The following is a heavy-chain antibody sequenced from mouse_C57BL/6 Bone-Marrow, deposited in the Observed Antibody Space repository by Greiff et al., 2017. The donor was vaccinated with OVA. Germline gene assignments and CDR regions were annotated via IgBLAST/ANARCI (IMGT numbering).Heavy chain of an antibody. J-gene: IGHJ3*01. V-gene: IGHV1-50*01. D-gene: IGHD2-2*01. CDR1: GYTFTSYW. CDR3: ARGDGYDEFAY. Sequence: QQSCKASGYTFTSYWMQWVKQRPGQGLEWIGEIDPSDSYTNYNQKFKGKATLTVDTSSSTAYMQLSSLTSEDSAVYYCARGDGYDEFAYWGQGTLVTVSA. CDR2: IDPSDSYT.